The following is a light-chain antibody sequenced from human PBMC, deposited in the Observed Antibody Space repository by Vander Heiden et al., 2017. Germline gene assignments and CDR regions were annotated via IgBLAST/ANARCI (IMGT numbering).Light chain of an antibody. J-gene: IGKJ1*01. CDR2: KAS. Sequence: ITQSPSTLSASVGDRVTITCRASQNIDNWLAWFQQKPGKAPKVLVSKASFLETGVPSRFSGSRSGTEFTLTISSLQPDDLATYYCQHNHDHSWTFGQGTKVDI. CDR3: QHNHDHSWT. V-gene: IGKV1-5*03. CDR1: QNIDNW.